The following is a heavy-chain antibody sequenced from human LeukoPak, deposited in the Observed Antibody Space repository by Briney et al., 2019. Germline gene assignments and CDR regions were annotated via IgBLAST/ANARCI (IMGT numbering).Heavy chain of an antibody. CDR2: ISWNSANM. Sequence: GGSLRLSCAASGFIFDDYAMHWVRQAPGKGLEWVSGISWNSANMYYADSVKGRFTISRDNAKNSLYLQMNSLRAEDTAFYYCAKDIEEHFDFVIAYWIPQGFDSWGQGTRVTVSS. J-gene: IGHJ5*01. V-gene: IGHV3-9*01. CDR1: GFIFDDYA. D-gene: IGHD2-21*01. CDR3: AKDIEEHFDFVIAYWIPQGFDS.